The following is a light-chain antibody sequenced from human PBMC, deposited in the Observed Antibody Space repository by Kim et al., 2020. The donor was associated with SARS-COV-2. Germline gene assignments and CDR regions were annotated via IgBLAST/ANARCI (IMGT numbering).Light chain of an antibody. Sequence: VSPGQTASITCSGDKLGDKYACWYQQKPGQSPVLVIYQDSKRPSGIPGRFSGSNSGNTATLTISGTQAMDEADYYCQAWDSSTVVFGGGTKLTVL. CDR1: KLGDKY. J-gene: IGLJ2*01. CDR2: QDS. CDR3: QAWDSSTVV. V-gene: IGLV3-1*01.